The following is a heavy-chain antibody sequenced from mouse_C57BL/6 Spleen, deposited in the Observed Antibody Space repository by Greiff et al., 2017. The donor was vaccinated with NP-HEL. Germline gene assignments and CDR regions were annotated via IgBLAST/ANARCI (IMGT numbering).Heavy chain of an antibody. CDR3: ARGGDGSSYIDY. V-gene: IGHV1-66*01. D-gene: IGHD1-1*01. J-gene: IGHJ2*01. Sequence: QVQLKQSGPELVKPGASVKISCKASGYSFTSYYIHWVKQRPGQGLEWIGWIYPGSGNTKYNEKFKGKATLTADTSSSTAYMQLSSLTSEDSAVYYCARGGDGSSYIDYWGQGTTLTVSS. CDR1: GYSFTSYY. CDR2: IYPGSGNT.